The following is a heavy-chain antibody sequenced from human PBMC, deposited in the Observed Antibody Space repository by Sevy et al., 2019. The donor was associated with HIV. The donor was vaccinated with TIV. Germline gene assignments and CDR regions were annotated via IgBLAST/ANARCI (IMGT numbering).Heavy chain of an antibody. D-gene: IGHD1-1*01. V-gene: IGHV3-49*04. J-gene: IGHJ4*02. CDR3: TRWKGDQSLFDY. CDR2: LKSKASGGKL. Sequence: GGSLRLSCAASGFTFGDYAMNWVRQAPGKGLEWVAFLKSKASGGKLHHAASVQGRFTISRGDSKNIAYLQMNDLKTEDTAVYYCTRWKGDQSLFDYWGQGALVTVSS. CDR1: GFTFGDYA.